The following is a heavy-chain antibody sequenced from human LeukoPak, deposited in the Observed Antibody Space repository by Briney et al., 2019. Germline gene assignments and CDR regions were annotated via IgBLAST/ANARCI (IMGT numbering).Heavy chain of an antibody. Sequence: PGGSLRLSCAASAFTFRSHVMTWVRQAPGKGLEWVSAISGSGANTYYADSAKGRFTISRDNSKNTLYLQINSLRAEDTALYYCAKLGPAGYSSAWADYWGQGTLVIVSS. V-gene: IGHV3-23*01. CDR2: ISGSGANT. D-gene: IGHD6-19*01. J-gene: IGHJ4*02. CDR1: AFTFRSHV. CDR3: AKLGPAGYSSAWADY.